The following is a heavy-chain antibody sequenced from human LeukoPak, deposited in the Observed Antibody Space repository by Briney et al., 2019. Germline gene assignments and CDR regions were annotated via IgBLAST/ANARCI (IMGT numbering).Heavy chain of an antibody. J-gene: IGHJ4*02. V-gene: IGHV3-74*01. CDR2: INRDGSTP. CDR3: ARENWYLDS. Sequence: GGSLRLSCAASGFTFSDYWMNWVRQAPGKGLVWVSRINRDGSTPGYADSVKGRFTISRDNAKNTLYLQMNSLRAEDTAVYYCARENWYLDSWGQGTLVTVSS. D-gene: IGHD1-1*01. CDR1: GFTFSDYW.